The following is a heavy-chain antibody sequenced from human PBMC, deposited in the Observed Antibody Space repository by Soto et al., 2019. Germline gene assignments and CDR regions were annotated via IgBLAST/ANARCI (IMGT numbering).Heavy chain of an antibody. D-gene: IGHD4-17*01. CDR3: AKGYGDYVHNLDY. Sequence: GGSLRLSCAASGFTFSSYAMSWVRQAPGKGLQWVSAISGSGGSTYYADSVKGRFTISRDNSKNTLDLQMNSLRAEDTAIYYCAKGYGDYVHNLDYWGQGTLVTVSS. V-gene: IGHV3-23*01. J-gene: IGHJ4*02. CDR1: GFTFSSYA. CDR2: ISGSGGST.